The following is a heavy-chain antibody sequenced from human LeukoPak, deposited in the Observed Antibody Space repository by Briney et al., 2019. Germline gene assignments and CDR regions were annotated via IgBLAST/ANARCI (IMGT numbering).Heavy chain of an antibody. Sequence: PGGSLRLSCAASGFTFSSYSMSWVRQAPGKGLEWVSLISSSSSYIYYADSVKGRFTISRDDAKNSLHLQMNSLRADDTAVFYCARGDYYGSPKVVAAWGQGTLVTVSS. J-gene: IGHJ5*02. D-gene: IGHD3-10*01. CDR2: ISSSSSYI. CDR3: ARGDYYGSPKVVAA. V-gene: IGHV3-21*04. CDR1: GFTFSSYS.